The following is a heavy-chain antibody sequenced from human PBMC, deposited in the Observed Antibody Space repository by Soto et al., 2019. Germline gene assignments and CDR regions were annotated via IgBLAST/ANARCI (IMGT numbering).Heavy chain of an antibody. D-gene: IGHD3-9*01. CDR3: AREGVYYDILTGSKPFVNMDY. CDR2: IIPILGIA. V-gene: IGHV1-69*04. J-gene: IGHJ4*02. Sequence: SVKVSCKASGGTFSSYTISWVRQAPGQGLEWMGRIIPILGIANYAQKFQGRVTITADKSTSTAYMELSSLRSEDAAVYYCAREGVYYDILTGSKPFVNMDYWGQGTLVT. CDR1: GGTFSSYT.